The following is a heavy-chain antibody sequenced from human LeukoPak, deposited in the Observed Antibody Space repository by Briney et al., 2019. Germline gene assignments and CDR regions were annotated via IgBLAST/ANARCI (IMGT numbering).Heavy chain of an antibody. CDR3: AREEYYGVIRVFDY. D-gene: IGHD4-17*01. Sequence: GGSLRLSCAASGFTFSSYWMSWVRQAPGKGLEWVANIKQDGSEKYYVDSVKGRFTISRDNAKNSLYLQMNSLRAEDTAVYYCAREEYYGVIRVFDYWGQGTLVTVSS. V-gene: IGHV3-7*01. J-gene: IGHJ4*02. CDR1: GFTFSSYW. CDR2: IKQDGSEK.